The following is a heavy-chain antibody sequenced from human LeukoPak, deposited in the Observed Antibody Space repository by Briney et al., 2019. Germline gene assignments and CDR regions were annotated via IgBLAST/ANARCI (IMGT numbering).Heavy chain of an antibody. Sequence: PGGSLRLSCAASGFTFSSYCMSWVRQAPGKGLEWVANIKQDGSEKYYVDSVKGRFTISRDNAKNSLYLQMNGLRAEDTAVYYCASFDYWGQGILVTVSS. J-gene: IGHJ4*02. CDR1: GFTFSSYC. CDR2: IKQDGSEK. CDR3: ASFDY. V-gene: IGHV3-7*01.